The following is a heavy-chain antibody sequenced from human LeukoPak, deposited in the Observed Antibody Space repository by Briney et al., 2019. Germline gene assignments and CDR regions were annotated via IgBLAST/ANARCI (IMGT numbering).Heavy chain of an antibody. CDR2: ISSSGSTI. J-gene: IGHJ4*02. V-gene: IGHV3-48*03. CDR1: GFTFSSYE. D-gene: IGHD6-19*01. CDR3: AATYDSSSMDY. Sequence: GGSLRLSCAASGFTFSSYEMNWVRQAPGKGLEWVSYISSSGSTIYYADSVKGRFTISRDNAKNSLYLQMNSLRAEDTAVYYCAATYDSSSMDYWGQGTLVTVSS.